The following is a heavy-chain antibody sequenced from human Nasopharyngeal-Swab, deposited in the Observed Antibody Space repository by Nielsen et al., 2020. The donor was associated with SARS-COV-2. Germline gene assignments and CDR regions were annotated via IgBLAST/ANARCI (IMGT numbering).Heavy chain of an antibody. Sequence: GGSLRLSCAASGFTFSTFWMHWVRQAPGKGLMCVSRINSDGTITTSADSVKGRFTVSRDNAKNTLYLQMNSLRAEDTAVYYCVRHMDYGVLTGHHYAFDIWGQGTVVTVSS. J-gene: IGHJ3*02. D-gene: IGHD3-9*01. CDR2: INSDGTIT. CDR3: VRHMDYGVLTGHHYAFDI. CDR1: GFTFSTFW. V-gene: IGHV3-74*01.